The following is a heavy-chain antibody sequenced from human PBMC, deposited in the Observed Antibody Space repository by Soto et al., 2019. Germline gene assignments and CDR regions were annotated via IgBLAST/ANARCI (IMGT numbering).Heavy chain of an antibody. CDR1: AGLFSSFA. V-gene: IGHV1-69*01. J-gene: IGHJ4*02. D-gene: IGHD1-26*01. Sequence: QERLVQSGAEVKKPGSSMKISCKASAGLFSSFAISWVRQAPGRGLEWMGGIIPVFGTTNYAQKFQDRVTIAADESTNTAYMELSSLRYEDTAIYYCAMGGSPYVWFNEFWGQGALVTVTS. CDR3: AMGGSPYVWFNEF. CDR2: IIPVFGTT.